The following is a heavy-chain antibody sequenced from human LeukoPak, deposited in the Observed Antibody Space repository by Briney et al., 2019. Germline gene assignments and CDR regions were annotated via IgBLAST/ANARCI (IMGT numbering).Heavy chain of an antibody. Sequence: GGSLRLSCAASGFTFSDYYMSWIRQAPGKGLEWVSYISSSGSTIYYADSVKGRFTISRDNAKNSLYLQMNSLRAEDTAVYYCARTSYDFFSGWLGFDYYYYYMDVWGKGTTVTVSS. J-gene: IGHJ6*03. V-gene: IGHV3-11*04. D-gene: IGHD6-19*01. CDR1: GFTFSDYY. CDR2: ISSSGSTI. CDR3: ARTSYDFFSGWLGFDYYYYYMDV.